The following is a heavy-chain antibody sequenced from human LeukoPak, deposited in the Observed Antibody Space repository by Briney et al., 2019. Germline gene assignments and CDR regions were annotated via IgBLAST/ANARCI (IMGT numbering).Heavy chain of an antibody. CDR3: ARDSDYYDSTAFDI. J-gene: IGHJ3*02. CDR1: GGSISSYY. CDR2: IYTSGST. V-gene: IGHV4-4*07. Sequence: SETLSLTCTVSGGSISSYYWSWIRQPAGKGLEWIGRIYTSGSTNYNPSLKSRVTMSVDTSKNQFSLTLSSVTAADTAVYYCARDSDYYDSTAFDIWGQGTMVTVSS. D-gene: IGHD3-22*01.